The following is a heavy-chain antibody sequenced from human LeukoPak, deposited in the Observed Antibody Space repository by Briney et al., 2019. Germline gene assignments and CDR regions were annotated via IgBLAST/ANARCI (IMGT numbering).Heavy chain of an antibody. D-gene: IGHD3-10*01. J-gene: IGHJ6*02. Sequence: GGSLRLSCAASGFTFSTYDMHWVRQAPGKGLEWASAIGKGGDTHYPGSVKGRFTISRENAKNSVYLQMNSLRAEDTAVYYCVRDPSGHGLDVWGQGTTVTVSS. V-gene: IGHV3-13*01. CDR2: IGKGGDT. CDR1: GFTFSTYD. CDR3: VRDPSGHGLDV.